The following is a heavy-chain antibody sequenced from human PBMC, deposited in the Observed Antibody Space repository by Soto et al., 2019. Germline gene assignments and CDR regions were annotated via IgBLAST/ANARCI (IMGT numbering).Heavy chain of an antibody. J-gene: IGHJ4*02. V-gene: IGHV4-30-4*01. CDR1: GGSIKSSDYP. CDR2: IHNSGTS. CDR3: VREERIAAPQLDY. Sequence: SETLSLTCTVSGGSIKSSDYPWIWTRQSPAKGLEWIGYIHNSGTSFYNPSLRGRVTVTLDTSRSQFSLTLASVTAADTAVYYCVREERIAAPQLDYWGQGIPVP. D-gene: IGHD6-6*01.